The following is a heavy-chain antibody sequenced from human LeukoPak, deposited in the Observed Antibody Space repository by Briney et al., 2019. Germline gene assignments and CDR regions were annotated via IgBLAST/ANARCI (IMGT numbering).Heavy chain of an antibody. J-gene: IGHJ5*02. D-gene: IGHD2-2*01. CDR1: GGSISSSSYF. CDR2: IYYSGST. CDR3: ARDHFRVGCSTTSCYGVDP. Sequence: SETLSLTCTVSGGSISSSSYFWAWVRQPPGMGLEWIGNIYYSGSTYYNPSLQSRVTISVDTSKNQFSLKLNSVTAADTAVYYCARDHFRVGCSTTSCYGVDPWGQGTLVTVSS. V-gene: IGHV4-39*07.